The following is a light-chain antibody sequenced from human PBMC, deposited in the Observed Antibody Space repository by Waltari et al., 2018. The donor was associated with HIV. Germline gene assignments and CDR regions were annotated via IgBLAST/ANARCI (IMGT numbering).Light chain of an antibody. V-gene: IGLV1-40*01. CDR1: SSNIGAGCD. J-gene: IGLJ2*01. CDR3: QSYDSSQDVV. Sequence: QSVLTQPPSVSGAPGQRVTISCTGSSSNIGAGCDVHWYQQLPGTAPKLLIYGHSNRPSGVPDRFSGSKSGTSASLAITGLQAEDEADYYCQSYDSSQDVVFGGGTKLTVL. CDR2: GHS.